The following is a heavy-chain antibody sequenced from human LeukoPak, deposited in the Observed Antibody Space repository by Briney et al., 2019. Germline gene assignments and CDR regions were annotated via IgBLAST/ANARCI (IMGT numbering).Heavy chain of an antibody. J-gene: IGHJ4*02. Sequence: PSETLSLTCAVYGGSFSGYYWSWIRQPPGKGLEWIGEINHSGSTNYNPSLKSRVTISVDTSKNQFSLKLSSVTAADTAAYYCARSRTWYSSGRGPFDYWGQGTLVTVSS. V-gene: IGHV4-34*01. CDR1: GGSFSGYY. D-gene: IGHD6-19*01. CDR2: INHSGST. CDR3: ARSRTWYSSGRGPFDY.